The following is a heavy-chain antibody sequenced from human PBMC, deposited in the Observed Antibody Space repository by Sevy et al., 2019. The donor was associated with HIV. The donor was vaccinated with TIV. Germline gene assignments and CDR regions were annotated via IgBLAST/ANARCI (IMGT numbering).Heavy chain of an antibody. CDR2: IKRDGSEK. J-gene: IGHJ6*02. V-gene: IGHV3-7*03. Sequence: GGSLRLSCAASGFSFSNYWMSWVRQAPGKGLEWVANIKRDGSEKYYVASVKGRFTISRANAKTSLFLQMNSLRGEDTAVYYCARDCSSASCLWGMDVWGQGTTVTVSS. CDR3: ARDCSSASCLWGMDV. D-gene: IGHD2-2*01. CDR1: GFSFSNYW.